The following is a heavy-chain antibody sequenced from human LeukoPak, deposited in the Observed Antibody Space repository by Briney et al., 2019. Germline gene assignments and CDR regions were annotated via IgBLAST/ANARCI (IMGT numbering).Heavy chain of an antibody. CDR2: IYYSGST. V-gene: IGHV4-61*01. J-gene: IGHJ4*02. CDR1: GGSVSSGSYY. Sequence: SETLSLTCTVSGGSVSSGSYYWSWIRQPPGKGLEWIGYIYYSGSTNYNPSLKSRVTISVDTSKNQFSLKLSSVTAADTTVYYCASLPTYYYDSSGYYPLDYWGQGTLVTVSS. D-gene: IGHD3-22*01. CDR3: ASLPTYYYDSSGYYPLDY.